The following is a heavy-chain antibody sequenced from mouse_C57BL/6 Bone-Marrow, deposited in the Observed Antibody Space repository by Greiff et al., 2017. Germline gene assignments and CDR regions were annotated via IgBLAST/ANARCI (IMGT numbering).Heavy chain of an antibody. CDR1: GFSLTSYG. D-gene: IGHD1-1*01. CDR2: IWRGGST. V-gene: IGHV2-5*01. Sequence: QVQLQQSGPGLVQPSQSLSITCTVSGFSLTSYGVHWVRQSPGKGLEWLGVIWRGGSTDYTASFMSRLSITKDNSKSQVFFKMNSLQADDTAIYYCAAIIYYYGTWAMDYWGQGTSVTVSS. CDR3: AAIIYYYGTWAMDY. J-gene: IGHJ4*01.